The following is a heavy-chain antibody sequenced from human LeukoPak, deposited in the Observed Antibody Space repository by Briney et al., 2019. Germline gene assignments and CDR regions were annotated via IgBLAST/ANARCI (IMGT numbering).Heavy chain of an antibody. CDR3: ARETSQKGAHYMDV. CDR1: GGSISSYY. Sequence: PSETLSLTCAVSGGSISSYYWSWIRQPPGKGLEYIGYIYYSGSTNYNPSLKSRLTISVDTSKNQFSLKLSSVTAADTAVYYCARETSQKGAHYMDVWGKGTTVTISS. J-gene: IGHJ6*03. D-gene: IGHD3-16*01. CDR2: IYYSGST. V-gene: IGHV4-59*01.